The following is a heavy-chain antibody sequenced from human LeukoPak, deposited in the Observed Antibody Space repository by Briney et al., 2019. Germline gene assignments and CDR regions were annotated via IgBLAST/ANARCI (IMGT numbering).Heavy chain of an antibody. CDR2: INPNSGGT. D-gene: IGHD6-19*01. Sequence: ASVTVSCKASGYTFTVYYMHWVRQAPGQGIEWMGWINPNSGGTNYAEKFQGRVTITRDTSISTAYVELSGLRSDDTAVYSCARSLSSGWLDYWGQGTLVTVSS. CDR1: GYTFTVYY. CDR3: ARSLSSGWLDY. V-gene: IGHV1-2*02. J-gene: IGHJ4*02.